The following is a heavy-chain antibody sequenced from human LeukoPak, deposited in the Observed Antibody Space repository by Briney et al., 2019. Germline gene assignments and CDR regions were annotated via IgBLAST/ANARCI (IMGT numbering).Heavy chain of an antibody. CDR1: GFTFSSYS. Sequence: GGSLRLSCAASGFTFSSYSMNWVRQAPGKGLEWVSYISSSSSTIYYADSVKGRFTISRDNAKNSLYLQMNSLRAEDTAVYYCARAGVVVPAAYSERVLGYWGQGTLVTVSS. J-gene: IGHJ4*02. CDR3: ARAGVVVPAAYSERVLGY. CDR2: ISSSSSTI. D-gene: IGHD2-2*01. V-gene: IGHV3-48*01.